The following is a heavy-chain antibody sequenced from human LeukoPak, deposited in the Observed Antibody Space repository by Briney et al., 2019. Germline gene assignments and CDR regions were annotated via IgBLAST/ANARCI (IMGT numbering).Heavy chain of an antibody. D-gene: IGHD3-10*01. Sequence: PSETLSLTCAVSGYFISSGYYWGWIRQPPGKGLEWIGSIHHSGSTYFNPSLKSRVTISVDKSKNQFSLKLSSVTAADTAVYYCARRGAYYGSGSYYPFDCWGQGTLVTVSS. CDR1: GYFISSGYY. V-gene: IGHV4-38-2*01. CDR2: IHHSGST. J-gene: IGHJ4*02. CDR3: ARRGAYYGSGSYYPFDC.